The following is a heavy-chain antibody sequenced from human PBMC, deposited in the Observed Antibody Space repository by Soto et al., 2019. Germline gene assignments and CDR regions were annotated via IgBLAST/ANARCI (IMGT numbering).Heavy chain of an antibody. CDR3: AATTVTTNYYYGMDV. V-gene: IGHV1-69*13. D-gene: IGHD4-17*01. Sequence: AVKGSCKASGGTFSSYAISWVRQAPGQGLDWMGGIIPIFGTANYAQKFQGRVTITADESTSTAYMELSSLRSEDTAVYYCAATTVTTNYYYGMDVWGQGTTVTV. CDR1: GGTFSSYA. J-gene: IGHJ6*02. CDR2: IIPIFGTA.